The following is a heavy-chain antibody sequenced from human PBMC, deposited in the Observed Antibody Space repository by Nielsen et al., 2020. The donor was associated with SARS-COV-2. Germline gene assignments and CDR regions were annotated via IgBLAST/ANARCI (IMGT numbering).Heavy chain of an antibody. J-gene: IGHJ6*02. CDR2: IFSSGNT. V-gene: IGHV4-59*03. D-gene: IGHD5-12*01. Sequence: SETLSLTCTVSGASISGFYWHWIRLPPGKGLEWIGYIFSSGNTNYNPSLKSRVTISLDTSKNQFSLNLSSVTAADTAVYYCASLGGYSGYTDYYGMDVWGQGTTVTVSS. CDR3: ASLGGYSGYTDYYGMDV. CDR1: GASISGFY.